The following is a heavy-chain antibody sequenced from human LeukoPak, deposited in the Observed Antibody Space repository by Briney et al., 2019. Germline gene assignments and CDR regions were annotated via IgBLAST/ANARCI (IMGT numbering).Heavy chain of an antibody. CDR2: IYYSGST. CDR3: ARDPLNYYGSGKRFDP. CDR1: GGSFSGYY. Sequence: SETLSLTCAVYGGSFSGYYWNWIRQPPGKGLEWIGSIYYSGSTYYNPSLKSRVTISVDTSKNQFSLKLSSVTAADTAVYYCARDPLNYYGSGKRFDPWGQGTLVTVSS. J-gene: IGHJ5*02. V-gene: IGHV4-34*01. D-gene: IGHD3-10*01.